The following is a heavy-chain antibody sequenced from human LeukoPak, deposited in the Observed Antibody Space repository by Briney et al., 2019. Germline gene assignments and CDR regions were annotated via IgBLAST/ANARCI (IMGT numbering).Heavy chain of an antibody. J-gene: IGHJ4*02. CDR3: ARDDPHSGYDPTADY. D-gene: IGHD5-12*01. Sequence: GSLRLSRAASRFTFSSCWMSWVRQAPGKGLEWVANIKQDGSEKYYVDSVKGRFTISRDNAKNSLYLQMNSLRAEDTAVYYCARDDPHSGYDPTADYWGQGTLVTVSS. CDR1: RFTFSSCW. V-gene: IGHV3-7*01. CDR2: IKQDGSEK.